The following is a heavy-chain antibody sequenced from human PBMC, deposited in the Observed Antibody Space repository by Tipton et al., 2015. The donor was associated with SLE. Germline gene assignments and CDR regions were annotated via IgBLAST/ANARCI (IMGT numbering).Heavy chain of an antibody. D-gene: IGHD6-13*01. J-gene: IGHJ2*01. CDR1: GGSINVYY. V-gene: IGHV4-59*12. CDR3: ARDRRLIAAPSFWWYFDL. Sequence: TLSLTCSVSGGSINVYYWSWVRQPPGKGLEWIGYVSYSGSTNYNPSLKRRVTIYVDTTKNQFSLKLNSVTAADTAVYYCARDRRLIAAPSFWWYFDLWGRGTLVTVSS. CDR2: VSYSGST.